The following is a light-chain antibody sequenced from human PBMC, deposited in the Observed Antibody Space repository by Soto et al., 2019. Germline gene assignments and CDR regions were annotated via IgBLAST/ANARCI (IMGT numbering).Light chain of an antibody. CDR3: GSWDSSLSAYV. V-gene: IGLV1-51*01. Sequence: QSVLTQPPSVSAAPGQKVTISCSGSSSNIGGNSVSWYQQLPGTAPKLLIYDDNKRPSGIPDRFSGSKSGTSATLGITGFQTGDEADYYCGSWDSSLSAYVFGTGTKFAGL. CDR2: DDN. CDR1: SSNIGGNS. J-gene: IGLJ1*01.